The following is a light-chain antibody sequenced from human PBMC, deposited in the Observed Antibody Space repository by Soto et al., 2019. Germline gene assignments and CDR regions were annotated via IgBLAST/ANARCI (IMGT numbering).Light chain of an antibody. J-gene: IGLJ2*01. V-gene: IGLV1-51*01. CDR2: DNN. CDR1: NSNIGNNY. Sequence: QSVLTQPPSVSAAPGQRVTISCSGSNSNIGNNYVSWYQQLPGTAPKLLIYDNNKRPSGIPDRFSGSKSGTSATLGITGLQTGDEAGYYCGTWDGSLSVGVFGGGTK. CDR3: GTWDGSLSVGV.